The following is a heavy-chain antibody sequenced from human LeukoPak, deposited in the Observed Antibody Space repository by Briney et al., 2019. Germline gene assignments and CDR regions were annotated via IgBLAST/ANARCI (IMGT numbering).Heavy chain of an antibody. D-gene: IGHD1-26*01. J-gene: IGHJ4*02. V-gene: IGHV3-48*02. Sequence: GGSLRLSCAASGFTFNTYSMNWFRQAPGKGLEWVSYISGGSTNIHYADSVKGRFTISRDNAKNSLYLQMSSLRDEDTAVYYCARDWSWHFDYWGQGTLVTVSS. CDR3: ARDWSWHFDY. CDR1: GFTFNTYS. CDR2: ISGGSTNI.